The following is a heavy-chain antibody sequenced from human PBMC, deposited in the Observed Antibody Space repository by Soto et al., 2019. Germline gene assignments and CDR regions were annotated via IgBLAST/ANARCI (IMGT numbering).Heavy chain of an antibody. D-gene: IGHD6-19*01. CDR1: GYTFTSYG. V-gene: IGHV1-18*04. CDR3: ARDGETVAALYVTRYYYDGMDV. J-gene: IGHJ6*02. CDR2: ISAYNGNT. Sequence: QVQLVQSGAEVKKPGASVKVSCKASGYTFTSYGISWVRQAPGQGLEWMGWISAYNGNTNYAQKLQGRVTMTTDTSTSTAYMELRSLRSDDTAVYYCARDGETVAALYVTRYYYDGMDVWGQGTTVTVSS.